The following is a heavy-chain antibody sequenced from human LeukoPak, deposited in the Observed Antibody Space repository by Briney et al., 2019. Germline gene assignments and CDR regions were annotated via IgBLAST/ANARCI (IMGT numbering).Heavy chain of an antibody. CDR1: GFSLSTSGMC. CDR3: ARIEVATRAHFDY. V-gene: IGHV2-70*11. J-gene: IGHJ4*02. CDR2: IDWDDDK. Sequence: SGPTPVNPTQTLTLTCTFSGFSLSTSGMCVSWIRQPPGKALEWLARIDWDDDKYYSTSLKTRLTISKDTSKNQVVLTMTKMDPVDTATYYCARIEVATRAHFDYWGQGTLVTVSS. D-gene: IGHD1-1*01.